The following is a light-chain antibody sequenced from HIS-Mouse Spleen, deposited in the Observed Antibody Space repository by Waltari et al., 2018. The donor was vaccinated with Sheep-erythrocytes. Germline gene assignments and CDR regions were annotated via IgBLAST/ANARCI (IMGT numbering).Light chain of an antibody. CDR1: QSVSSY. CDR2: DAS. Sequence: EIVLTQSPATLSLSPGERATLSCRASQSVSSYLAWYQQKPGQAPRLLIYDASNRATGIPARFSGSGSGTDFTLTISSLEPEDFGVYYCQQRSNWYTFGQGTKLEIQ. CDR3: QQRSNWYT. V-gene: IGKV3-11*01. J-gene: IGKJ2*01.